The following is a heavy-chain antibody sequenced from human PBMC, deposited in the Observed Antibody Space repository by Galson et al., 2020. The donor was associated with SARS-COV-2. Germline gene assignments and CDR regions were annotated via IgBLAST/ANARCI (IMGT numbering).Heavy chain of an antibody. CDR1: GFTFSNYW. V-gene: IGHV3-74*01. CDR2: IHSDGSST. CDR3: TRVVYNYTYDGLDV. D-gene: IGHD3-3*01. Sequence: GGSLRLSCAASGFTFSNYWMHWVRQAPEMGLVWVARIHSDGSSTNYADSVKGRFTISRDNAKNTLYLQMNSLRAEDTAVYFCTRVVYNYTYDGLDVWGQGTTVTVSS. J-gene: IGHJ6*02.